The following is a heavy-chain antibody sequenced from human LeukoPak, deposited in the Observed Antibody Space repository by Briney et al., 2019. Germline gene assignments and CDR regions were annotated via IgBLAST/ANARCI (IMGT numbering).Heavy chain of an antibody. CDR3: ARLRPGGDY. D-gene: IGHD1-1*01. CDR1: GFTFSSYS. Sequence: GGSLRLSCAASGFTFSSYSMNWVRQAPGKRLEWVSYISSSSSTIYYADSVKGRFTISRDNAKNSLYLQMNSLRAEDTAVYYCARLRPGGDYWGQGTLVTVSS. J-gene: IGHJ4*02. V-gene: IGHV3-48*01. CDR2: ISSSSSTI.